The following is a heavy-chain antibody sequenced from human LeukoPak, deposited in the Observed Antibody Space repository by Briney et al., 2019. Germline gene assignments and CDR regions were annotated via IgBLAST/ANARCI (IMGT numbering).Heavy chain of an antibody. J-gene: IGHJ4*02. D-gene: IGHD3-22*01. CDR2: IRPTGTNT. CDR1: GFPFNTYA. Sequence: GGSLRLSCAASGFPFNTYAMSWVRQAPGKGLEYISVIRPTGTNTYYASSVKGRFTISRDNSKNTLYLQMNSLRAEDTAVYYCAKGYDSSGYPPFDYWGQGTLVTVSS. CDR3: AKGYDSSGYPPFDY. V-gene: IGHV3-23*01.